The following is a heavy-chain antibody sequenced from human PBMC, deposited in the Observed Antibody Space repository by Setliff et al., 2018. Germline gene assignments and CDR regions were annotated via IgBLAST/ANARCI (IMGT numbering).Heavy chain of an antibody. Sequence: VSCKASGGTFNNYPISWVRQAPGQGLEWMGGIIPMFRTGKYAQKFQGRVTITADESTSTAYMELSSLRLEDTALYYCGRDDDTTSHYSILNFWGQGTMVTVS. CDR3: GRDDDTTSHYSILNF. CDR2: IIPMFRTG. CDR1: GGTFNNYP. J-gene: IGHJ3*01. V-gene: IGHV1-69*01. D-gene: IGHD4-4*01.